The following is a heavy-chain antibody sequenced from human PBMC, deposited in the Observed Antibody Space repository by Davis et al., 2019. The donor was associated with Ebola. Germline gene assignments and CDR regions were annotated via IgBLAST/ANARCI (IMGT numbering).Heavy chain of an antibody. CDR1: GYTFTSYD. Sequence: ASVQVSCKASGYTFTSYDINWVRQATAQGLEWMGWMNPNSGNTGYAQKFQGRVTMTRNTSISTAYMELSSLRSEDTAVYYCSRVRWYSSSWKKRNWYFDLWGRGTPVTVSS. CDR3: SRVRWYSSSWKKRNWYFDL. J-gene: IGHJ2*01. CDR2: MNPNSGNT. V-gene: IGHV1-8*01. D-gene: IGHD6-13*01.